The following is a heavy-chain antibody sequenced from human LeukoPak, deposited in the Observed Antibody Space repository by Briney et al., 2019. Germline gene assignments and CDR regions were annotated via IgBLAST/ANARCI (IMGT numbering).Heavy chain of an antibody. V-gene: IGHV4-59*12. CDR1: GGSIRSYY. D-gene: IGHD6-13*01. J-gene: IGHJ5*02. CDR2: IYYSGST. CDR3: ARGRVAAAGTGGWFDP. Sequence: SETLSLTCTVSGGSIRSYYWSWIRQPPGKGLEWIGYIYYSGSTNYNPPLKSRVTISVDTSKNQFSLKLSSVTAADTAVYYCARGRVAAAGTGGWFDPWGQGTLVTVSS.